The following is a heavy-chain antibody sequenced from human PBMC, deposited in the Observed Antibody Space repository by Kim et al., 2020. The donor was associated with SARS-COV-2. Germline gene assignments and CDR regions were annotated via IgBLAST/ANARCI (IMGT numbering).Heavy chain of an antibody. CDR3: AREWKVGGSQGLDY. CDR1: GLTISGYS. CDR2: IHATDTST. J-gene: IGHJ4*02. D-gene: IGHD1-1*01. Sequence: GGSLRLSCTASGLTISGYSMTWVRQAPGKGLEWVSSIHATDTSTYYAESVKGRFTTSRDDSKDTLYVRMNSLRAEDTAVYYCAREWKVGGSQGLDYWGQGTLVTVSS. V-gene: IGHV3-23*01.